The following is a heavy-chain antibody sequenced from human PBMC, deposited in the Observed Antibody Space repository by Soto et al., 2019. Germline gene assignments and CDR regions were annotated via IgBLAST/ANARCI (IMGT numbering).Heavy chain of an antibody. CDR2: IISSSSTI. CDR1: GFTFSSYS. CDR3: ARDYGDIVVVVAAPDY. D-gene: IGHD2-15*01. V-gene: IGHV3-48*01. J-gene: IGHJ4*02. Sequence: GGSLRLSCAASGFTFSSYSMNWVRRAPGKGLEGVSYIISSSSTIYYAGSVKARFPISRDNAKNSLYLQMNSLRAEDTAVYYCARDYGDIVVVVAAPDYWGQGTLVTVSS.